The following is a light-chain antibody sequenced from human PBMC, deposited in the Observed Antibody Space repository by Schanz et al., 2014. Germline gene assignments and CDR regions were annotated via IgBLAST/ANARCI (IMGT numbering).Light chain of an antibody. CDR2: EVT. V-gene: IGLV2-8*01. CDR3: LSYDSSLREV. Sequence: QSALTQPPSASGSPGQSVTISCTGTSSDVGGYNFVSWYQQHPGKAPKLMIYEVTKRPSGVPDRFSGSKSGASASLAITGLQTEDEADYYCLSYDSSLREVFGTGTKLTVL. CDR1: SSDVGGYNF. J-gene: IGLJ1*01.